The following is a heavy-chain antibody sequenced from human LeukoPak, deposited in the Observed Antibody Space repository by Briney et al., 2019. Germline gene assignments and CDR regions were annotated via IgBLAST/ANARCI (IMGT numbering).Heavy chain of an antibody. CDR3: ARGPPDCSSTSCYAFDAFDI. V-gene: IGHV4-39*07. CDR1: GGPISSSSYY. Sequence: SETLSLTCTVSGGPISSSSYYWGWIRQPPGKGLEWIGSMYSSGSTYYNPSLKNRVTISVDTSKNQFSLKLSSVTAADTAVYYCARGPPDCSSTSCYAFDAFDIWGQGTMVTVSS. D-gene: IGHD2-2*01. CDR2: MYSSGST. J-gene: IGHJ3*02.